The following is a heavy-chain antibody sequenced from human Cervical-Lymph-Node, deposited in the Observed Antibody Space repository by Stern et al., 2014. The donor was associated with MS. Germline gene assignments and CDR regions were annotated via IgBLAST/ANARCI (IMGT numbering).Heavy chain of an antibody. Sequence: QVKLVQSGAEVKKPGSSVKVSCKASGGTFSSYAIRWVRQAPGQGLEWVGGIIPSIGIANHAQEFQGRGKITAGKSTNTGYMELSSLRSEDTALYYCARDGGGVDIWGQGTMVSVSS. V-gene: IGHV1-69*04. D-gene: IGHD2-8*01. CDR3: ARDGGGVDI. CDR2: IIPSIGIA. CDR1: GGTFSSYA. J-gene: IGHJ3*02.